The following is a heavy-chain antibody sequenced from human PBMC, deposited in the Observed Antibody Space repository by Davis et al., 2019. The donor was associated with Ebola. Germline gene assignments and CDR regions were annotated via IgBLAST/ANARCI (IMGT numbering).Heavy chain of an antibody. J-gene: IGHJ4*02. V-gene: IGHV3-9*01. CDR3: ARGSEYGDYEWAVDY. CDR1: GFTFDDYA. D-gene: IGHD4-17*01. CDR2: ITWNSGSI. Sequence: SLKISCAASGFTFDDYAMHWVRQAPGKGLEWVSGITWNSGSIGYADSVKGRFTISRDNSKNTLYLQMKSLRAEDTAVYYCARGSEYGDYEWAVDYWGQGTLVTVSS.